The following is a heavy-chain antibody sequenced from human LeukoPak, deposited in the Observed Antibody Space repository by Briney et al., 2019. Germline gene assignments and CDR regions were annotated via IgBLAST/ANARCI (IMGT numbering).Heavy chain of an antibody. Sequence: SQTLSLTCTVSGGSISSGGYYWSWIRQHPGKGLEWIGYIYYSGSTYYNPSLKSRATISVDTSKNQFSLKLSSVTAADTAVYYCARVMDCYDSSGTSDYWGQGTLVTVSS. D-gene: IGHD3-22*01. CDR2: IYYSGST. J-gene: IGHJ4*02. V-gene: IGHV4-31*03. CDR1: GGSISSGGYY. CDR3: ARVMDCYDSSGTSDY.